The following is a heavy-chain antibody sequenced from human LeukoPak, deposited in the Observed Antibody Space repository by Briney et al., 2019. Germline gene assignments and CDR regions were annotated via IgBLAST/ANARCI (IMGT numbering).Heavy chain of an antibody. CDR2: IIPIFGTA. J-gene: IGHJ4*02. CDR3: TRVEQGEWELLGY. D-gene: IGHD1-26*01. CDR1: GGTFSSYA. Sequence: ASVKVSCKASGGTFSSYAISWVRQAPGQGPEWMGRIIPIFGTANYAQKFQGRVTITTDESTSTAYMELSSLRSEDTAVYYCTRVEQGEWELLGYWGQGTLVTVSS. V-gene: IGHV1-69*05.